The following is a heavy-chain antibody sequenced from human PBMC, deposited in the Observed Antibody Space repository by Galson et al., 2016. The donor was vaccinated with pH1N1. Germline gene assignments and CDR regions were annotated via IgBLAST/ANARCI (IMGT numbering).Heavy chain of an antibody. CDR3: ARPWFAELWDWYFDV. D-gene: IGHD3-10*01. V-gene: IGHV4-31*03. CDR1: GGSISSDASY. CDR2: IYYTGSS. J-gene: IGHJ2*01. Sequence: TLSLTCTVSGGSISSDASYWSWIRQHPGKGLEWIGYIYYTGSSYYNPSLKSRVSISLDTSKNRFSLELSSVTAADTAVYYCARPWFAELWDWYFDVWGRGTLVTVSS.